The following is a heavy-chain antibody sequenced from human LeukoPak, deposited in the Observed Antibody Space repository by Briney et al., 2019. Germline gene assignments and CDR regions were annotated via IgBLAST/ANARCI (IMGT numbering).Heavy chain of an antibody. V-gene: IGHV3-30*04. Sequence: GGSLRLSCAASGFTFSSYAMHWVRQAPGKGLEWVAVISYDGSNKYYADSVKGRFTISRDNSKNTLYLQMNSLKTEDTAVYYCTTDAVITPDYWGQGTLVTVSS. CDR1: GFTFSSYA. CDR2: ISYDGSNK. J-gene: IGHJ4*02. CDR3: TTDAVITPDY. D-gene: IGHD4-23*01.